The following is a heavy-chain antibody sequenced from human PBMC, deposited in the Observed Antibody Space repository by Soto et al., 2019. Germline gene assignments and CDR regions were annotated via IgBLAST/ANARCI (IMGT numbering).Heavy chain of an antibody. J-gene: IGHJ4*02. CDR2: ISDDGTAT. V-gene: IGHV3-74*01. CDR3: AVGHRADLSGTGLY. CDR1: GFTFSMYW. Sequence: PAGSLRLSCVASGFTFSMYWMHWVRQVPGQRPVWVSRISDDGTATNYADSVRGRFTISRDNSKNTLYLKMNNLKPDDTAIYYCAVGHRADLSGTGLYWGPGITPIVSS. D-gene: IGHD7-27*01.